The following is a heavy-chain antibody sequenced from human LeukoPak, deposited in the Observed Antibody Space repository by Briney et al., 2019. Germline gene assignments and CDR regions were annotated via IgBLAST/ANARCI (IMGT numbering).Heavy chain of an antibody. CDR2: ISAYNGNT. Sequence: APVKVSCKASGYTFTSYGISWVRQAPGQGLEWMGWISAYNGNTNYAQKLQGRVTMTTDTSTSTAYMELRSLRSDDTAVYYCARVLDIMVRGVIIFYYWGQGGLVTVSS. V-gene: IGHV1-18*01. CDR1: GYTFTSYG. J-gene: IGHJ4*02. D-gene: IGHD3-10*01. CDR3: ARVLDIMVRGVIIFYY.